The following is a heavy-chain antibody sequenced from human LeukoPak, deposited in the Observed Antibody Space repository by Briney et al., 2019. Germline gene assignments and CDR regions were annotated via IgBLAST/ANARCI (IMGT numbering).Heavy chain of an antibody. D-gene: IGHD3-9*01. CDR1: GYRINNYA. V-gene: IGHV3-64*01. CDR3: ARDYQTGFTGPGGDF. Sequence: VQPGGSLRLSCAASGYRINNYAIHWFRQAPGKGLEYVSGINNNGDSTYYANSVKGRFTISRDNSKNTLYLQMGSLTSEDTAVYYCARDYQTGFTGPGGDFWGQGTLVTVSS. J-gene: IGHJ4*02. CDR2: INNNGDST.